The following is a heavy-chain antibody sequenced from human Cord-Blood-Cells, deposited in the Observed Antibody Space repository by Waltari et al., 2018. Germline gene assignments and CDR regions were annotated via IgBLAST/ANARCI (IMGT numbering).Heavy chain of an antibody. CDR1: GYTFTGYY. CDR2: ISPNSGGT. CDR3: ARDFQYYGGNYYYGMDV. Sequence: QVQLVQSGAEVKKPGASVKVSCKASGYTFTGYYMHWVRQAPGQGLEWMGWISPNSGGTNYAQKFQGRVTMTRDTSISTAYMELSRLRSDDTAVYYCARDFQYYGGNYYYGMDVWCQGTTVTVSS. J-gene: IGHJ6*02. D-gene: IGHD4-17*01. V-gene: IGHV1-2*02.